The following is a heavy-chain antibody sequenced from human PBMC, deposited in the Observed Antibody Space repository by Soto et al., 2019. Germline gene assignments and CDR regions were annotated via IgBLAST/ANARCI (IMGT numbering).Heavy chain of an antibody. CDR1: GYTFTSYG. Sequence: ASVKVSCKASGYTFTSYGISWVRQAPGQGLEWMGWISAYNGNTNYAQKLQGRVTMTTDTSTSTAYMELSSLRSEDTAVYYCARFGTYYYDSSGQGKNDAFDIWGQGTVVTVSS. CDR2: ISAYNGNT. J-gene: IGHJ3*02. D-gene: IGHD3-22*01. V-gene: IGHV1-18*01. CDR3: ARFGTYYYDSSGQGKNDAFDI.